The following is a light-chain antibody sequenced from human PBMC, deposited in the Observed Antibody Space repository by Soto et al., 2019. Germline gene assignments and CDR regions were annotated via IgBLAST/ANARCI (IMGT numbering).Light chain of an antibody. CDR3: QQYGSSPLT. J-gene: IGKJ4*01. CDR2: GAS. V-gene: IGKV3-20*01. Sequence: EIVLTQSPGTLSLSPGERATLSCRASQSVSSSYLAWHQQKPGQAPRRLIYGASSRATGIPDRFSGSGSGTVFTLTISRLEPEDFAVYYCQQYGSSPLTFGGGTKV. CDR1: QSVSSSY.